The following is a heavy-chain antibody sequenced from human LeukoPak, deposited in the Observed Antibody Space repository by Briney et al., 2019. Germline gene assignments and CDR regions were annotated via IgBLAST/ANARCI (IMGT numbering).Heavy chain of an antibody. J-gene: IGHJ6*03. Sequence: GRSLRLSCAASGFTFDDYAMHWVRQAPGKGLEWVSGISWDIGSIGYADSVKGRFTISRDNAKNSLYLQMNSLRAEDTALYYCAKDNRRGSSWSRVYYYYMGVWGKGTTVTVSS. V-gene: IGHV3-9*01. D-gene: IGHD6-13*01. CDR1: GFTFDDYA. CDR3: AKDNRRGSSWSRVYYYYMGV. CDR2: ISWDIGSI.